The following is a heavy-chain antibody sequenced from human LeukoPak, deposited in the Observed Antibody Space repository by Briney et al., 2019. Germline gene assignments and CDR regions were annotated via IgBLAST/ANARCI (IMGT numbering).Heavy chain of an antibody. Sequence: GGSLRLSCAASGFTFDDYAMHWVRQAPGKGLEWVANIKQDGSEKYYVGSVKGRFTISRDNAKNSLYLQMNSLRAEDTAVYYCARELLGHGYNSGDFDYWGQGTLVTVSS. CDR1: GFTFDDYA. CDR3: ARELLGHGYNSGDFDY. V-gene: IGHV3-7*01. J-gene: IGHJ4*02. D-gene: IGHD5-24*01. CDR2: IKQDGSEK.